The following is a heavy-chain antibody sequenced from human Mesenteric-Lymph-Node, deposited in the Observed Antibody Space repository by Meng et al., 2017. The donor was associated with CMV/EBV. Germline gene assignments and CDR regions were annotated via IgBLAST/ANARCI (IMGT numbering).Heavy chain of an antibody. CDR2: INPNTGDT. V-gene: IGHV1-2*06. D-gene: IGHD3-22*01. J-gene: IGHJ4*02. Sequence: ASVKVSCKASGYTFTDYYLHWVRQAPGQGLEWMGRINPNTGDTNYAQKFQGRVTLTRDTSITTAYMELTGLTSDDTAVYYCARVDDSSGYYVGGGWGQGTLVIVS. CDR1: GYTFTDYY. CDR3: ARVDDSSGYYVGGG.